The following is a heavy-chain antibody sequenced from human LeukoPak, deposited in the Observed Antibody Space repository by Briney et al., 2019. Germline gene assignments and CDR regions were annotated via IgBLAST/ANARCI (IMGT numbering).Heavy chain of an antibody. CDR1: GYTFTSYY. CDR3: ARGYDFWSGYYFAFDY. J-gene: IGHJ4*02. CDR2: INPSGGST. V-gene: IGHV1-46*01. D-gene: IGHD3-3*01. Sequence: ASVKVSCKASGYTFTSYYMHWVRQAPGQGLEWMGIINPSGGSTGYAQKFQGRVTMTRDTSTSTVYMELSSLRSEDTAVYYCARGYDFWSGYYFAFDYWGQGTLVTVSS.